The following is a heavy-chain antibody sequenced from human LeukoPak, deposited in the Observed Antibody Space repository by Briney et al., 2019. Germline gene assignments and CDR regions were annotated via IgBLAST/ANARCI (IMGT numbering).Heavy chain of an antibody. Sequence: GASVKVSCKASGYTFTSYGLSWVRQAPGQGLEWMGWISAYNDNTNYAQKLQGRVTMTTDTSTSTAYMELRSLRSDDTAVYYCARTSDPITMVRGVIGFYYYYMDVWGKGTTVTVSS. D-gene: IGHD3-10*01. CDR2: ISAYNDNT. CDR1: GYTFTSYG. V-gene: IGHV1-18*01. J-gene: IGHJ6*03. CDR3: ARTSDPITMVRGVIGFYYYYMDV.